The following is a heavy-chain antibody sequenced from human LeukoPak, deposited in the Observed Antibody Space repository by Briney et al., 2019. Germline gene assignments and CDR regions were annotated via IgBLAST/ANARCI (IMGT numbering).Heavy chain of an antibody. CDR2: IKYDGDDK. V-gene: IGHV3-7*03. J-gene: IGHJ4*02. D-gene: IGHD3-3*01. CDR1: GFIFSTYW. Sequence: GGSLRLSCAASGFIFSTYWMTWVRQAPGKGLEWVATIKYDGDDKFYADSVTGRFTFSRDNAKNSLYLQMNSLRAEGTALYYCAKDIDSGGNDFWSGYSYYFDYWGQGTLVTVSS. CDR3: AKDIDSGGNDFWSGYSYYFDY.